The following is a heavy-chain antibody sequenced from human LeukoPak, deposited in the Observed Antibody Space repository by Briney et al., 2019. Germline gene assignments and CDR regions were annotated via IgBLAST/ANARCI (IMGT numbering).Heavy chain of an antibody. V-gene: IGHV4-34*01. J-gene: IGHJ4*02. CDR3: ARGQPRLVN. CDR2: INHSGGT. D-gene: IGHD6-25*01. Sequence: SETLSLTCAVYGGSFSGYYWSWIRQPPGKGLEWIGEINHSGGTDYSPSLKSRATISVDTFKNQLSLKLSSVTAADTAVYYCARGQPRLVNWGQGTLVTVSS. CDR1: GGSFSGYY.